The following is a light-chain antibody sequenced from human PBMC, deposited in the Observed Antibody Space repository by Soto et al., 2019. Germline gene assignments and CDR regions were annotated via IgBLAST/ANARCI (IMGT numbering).Light chain of an antibody. CDR3: QQRSNWTPDT. CDR1: QSVSSY. CDR2: DAS. J-gene: IGKJ2*01. Sequence: EIVLTQSPATLSLSPGERATLSCRASQSVSSYLAWYQQKPGQAPRLLIYDASNRATCIPARFSGSGSGTDFSLTISSLEPEDCAVYYCQQRSNWTPDTFGQGTKLEIK. V-gene: IGKV3-11*01.